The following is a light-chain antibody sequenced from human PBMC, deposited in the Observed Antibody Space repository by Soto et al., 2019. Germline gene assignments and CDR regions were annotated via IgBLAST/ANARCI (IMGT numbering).Light chain of an antibody. CDR1: QGVSSN. V-gene: IGKV3-15*01. Sequence: DIVMTQSPATLSVAPGERVTFSCRASQGVSSNLAWYQQKPGQAPRLLIYGASTRATGIPARFSGSGSGTEFTLTISSLQSEDFAVYYCQQYNNWPPITFGQGTRLEIK. CDR3: QQYNNWPPIT. J-gene: IGKJ5*01. CDR2: GAS.